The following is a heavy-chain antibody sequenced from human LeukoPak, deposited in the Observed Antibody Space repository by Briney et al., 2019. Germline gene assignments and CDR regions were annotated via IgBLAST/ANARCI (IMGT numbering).Heavy chain of an antibody. V-gene: IGHV4-4*07. CDR1: GDSVSSYY. CDR3: ARLGSTFDI. D-gene: IGHD2-15*01. CDR2: IYTSGRT. J-gene: IGHJ3*02. Sequence: PSETLPLTCTVSGDSVSSYYWSWIRQPAGKGLEWIGRIYTSGRTNYNPSLQSRVTMSVDTSKNHFSLRLSSVTAADTAVYYCARLGSTFDIWGQGTMVTVSS.